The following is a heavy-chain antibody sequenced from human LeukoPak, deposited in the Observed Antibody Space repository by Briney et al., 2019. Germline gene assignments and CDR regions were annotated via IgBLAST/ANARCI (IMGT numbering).Heavy chain of an antibody. J-gene: IGHJ4*02. CDR3: AKVTGGGVY. CDR2: ISSDGSNA. V-gene: IGHV3-74*01. Sequence: GGSLRLSCAVSGFTFSSGYMHWVRQPPGKGPVWVSRISSDGSNAIYADSVKGRFTISRDDARNTLYLQMNSLGDADTAVYYWAKVTGGGVYWGQGTLVTVSS. CDR1: GFTFSSGY. D-gene: IGHD1-14*01.